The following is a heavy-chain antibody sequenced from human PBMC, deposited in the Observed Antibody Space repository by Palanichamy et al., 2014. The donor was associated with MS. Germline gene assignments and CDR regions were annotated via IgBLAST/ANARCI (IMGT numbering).Heavy chain of an antibody. D-gene: IGHD2-15*01. CDR1: GFTFSNYA. V-gene: IGHV3-23*01. CDR3: AKDGWGMGTVVVVDPPH. Sequence: EVQLLESGGGLVXPGGSLRLSCAASGFTFSNYAMRWVRQAPGKGLEWVATISGSGGGTYYADSVKGRFTISRDNSKNTLYLQMDSLRVEDTAVYYCAKDGWGMGTVVVVDPPHWGQGTLVTVSS. CDR2: ISGSGGGT. J-gene: IGHJ4*02.